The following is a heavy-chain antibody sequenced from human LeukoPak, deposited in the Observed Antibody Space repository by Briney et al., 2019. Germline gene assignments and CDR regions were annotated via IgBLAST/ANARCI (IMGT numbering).Heavy chain of an antibody. CDR1: GVSISSSNW. CDR2: IYHSGST. Sequence: SGTLSLTCAVSGVSISSSNWWSWVRQPPGKGLEWIGEIYHSGSTNYNPSLKSRATISVDKSKNQFSLKLSSVTAADTAVYYCARISYTAMALDYWGQGTLVTVSS. D-gene: IGHD5-18*01. J-gene: IGHJ4*02. CDR3: ARISYTAMALDY. V-gene: IGHV4-4*02.